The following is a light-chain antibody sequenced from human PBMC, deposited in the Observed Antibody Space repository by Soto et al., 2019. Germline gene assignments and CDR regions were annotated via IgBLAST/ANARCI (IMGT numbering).Light chain of an antibody. CDR3: QQSYSSPRT. CDR1: QSITTF. V-gene: IGKV1-39*01. Sequence: DIQMTQSPSSLSASVGDRVTITCRASQSITTFLNWYQQKPGKAPNLLISAASGLQSGVPSRFSGSGSGTDFTLTITTLQPEDFATYYCQQSYSSPRTFGQGTRLE. J-gene: IGKJ5*01. CDR2: AAS.